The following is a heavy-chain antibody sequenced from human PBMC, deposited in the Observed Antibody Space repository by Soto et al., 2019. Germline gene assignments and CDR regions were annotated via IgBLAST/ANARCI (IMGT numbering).Heavy chain of an antibody. V-gene: IGHV4-61*01. CDR2: IYYSGST. CDR1: GGSVSSGSYY. Sequence: QVQLQESGPGLVKPSETLSLTCTVSGGSVSSGSYYWSWIRQPPGKGLEWIGYIYYSGSTNYNPSLKSRVTISVDTSKNQFSLKLSSVTAADKAVYYCARNPRNWFDPWGQGTLVTVSS. CDR3: ARNPRNWFDP. J-gene: IGHJ5*02.